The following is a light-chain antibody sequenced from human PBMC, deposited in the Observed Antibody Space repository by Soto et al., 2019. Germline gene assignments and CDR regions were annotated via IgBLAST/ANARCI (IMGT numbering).Light chain of an antibody. CDR1: SSDVGGYNY. Sequence: QSVLTQPASVSGSPGQSITISCTGTSSDVGGYNYVSWYQQQPGKAPKFMIYDVTNRPSGVSNRFSGPKSGNTASLTISGLQAEDEADYYCCSYTTSNTRQIVFGTGTRSPS. CDR2: DVT. CDR3: CSYTTSNTRQIV. V-gene: IGLV2-14*01. J-gene: IGLJ1*01.